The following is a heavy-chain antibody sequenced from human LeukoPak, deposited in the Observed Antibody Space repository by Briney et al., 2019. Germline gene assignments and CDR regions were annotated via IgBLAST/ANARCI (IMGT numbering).Heavy chain of an antibody. Sequence: GASVKVSCKASGYTLTSYGISWVRQAPGQGLEWMGWISAYNGNTNYAQKLQGRVTMTTDTSTSTAYMELRSLRSDDTAVYYCARDGFQVGATTIDYWGQGTLVTVSS. CDR1: GYTLTSYG. D-gene: IGHD1-26*01. V-gene: IGHV1-18*01. CDR3: ARDGFQVGATTIDY. CDR2: ISAYNGNT. J-gene: IGHJ4*02.